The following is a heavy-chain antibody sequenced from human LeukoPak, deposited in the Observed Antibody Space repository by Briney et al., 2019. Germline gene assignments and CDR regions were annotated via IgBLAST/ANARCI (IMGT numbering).Heavy chain of an antibody. V-gene: IGHV3-33*01. CDR3: ASGRETTVTTAYNWFDP. J-gene: IGHJ5*02. Sequence: PGGSLRLSCAASGFTFTTYGMHWVRQAPGKGLEWVAVIWYDGSNKDYADSMKGRFTISRDNSKNTLYLQMNSLRAEDTAVYYCASGRETTVTTAYNWFDPWGQGTLVTVSS. CDR2: IWYDGSNK. CDR1: GFTFTTYG. D-gene: IGHD4-11*01.